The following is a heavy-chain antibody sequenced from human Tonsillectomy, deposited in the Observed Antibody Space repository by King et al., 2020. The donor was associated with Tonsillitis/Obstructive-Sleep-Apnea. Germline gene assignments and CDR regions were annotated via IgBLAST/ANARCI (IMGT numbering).Heavy chain of an antibody. Sequence: VQLVLSGAEVKKPGESLKISCEGSAYNFSTYWIGWVRQVPGKGLEWMGNIYPGDSDSRYNPSFRGQVTISADKSINTAYLQWSSLKASDTAMYYCARRRQLDDSFDSWGQGTLITVSS. CDR1: AYNFSTYW. CDR2: IYPGDSDS. D-gene: IGHD6-6*01. J-gene: IGHJ4*02. CDR3: ARRRQLDDSFDS. V-gene: IGHV5-51*01.